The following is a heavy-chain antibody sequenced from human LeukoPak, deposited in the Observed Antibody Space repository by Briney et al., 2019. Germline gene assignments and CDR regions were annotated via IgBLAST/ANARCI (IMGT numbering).Heavy chain of an antibody. V-gene: IGHV3-74*01. CDR3: ARDSCSSTSCYTNWFDP. J-gene: IGHJ5*02. Sequence: GGSLRLSCAASGFTFSSDLMHWVRQAPGKGLVWVSRINSEGSSTSYADSVKGRFTISRDNAKNTLYLQMNSLRAEDTAVYYCARDSCSSTSCYTNWFDPWGQGTLVTVSS. D-gene: IGHD2-2*02. CDR2: INSEGSST. CDR1: GFTFSSDL.